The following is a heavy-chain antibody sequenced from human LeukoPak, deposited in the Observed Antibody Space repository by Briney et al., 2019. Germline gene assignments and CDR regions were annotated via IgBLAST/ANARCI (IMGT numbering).Heavy chain of an antibody. V-gene: IGHV3-74*01. CDR1: GFTFNTYW. J-gene: IGHJ6*02. CDR3: ARGLAGAYRIMDV. D-gene: IGHD6-19*01. Sequence: GGSLRLSCVASGFTFNTYWIHWVRHGPGKGLVWVSLISADGTTTTYADSVRGRFTVSRDNAKNTLYLQMNSLRAEDAAVYCCARGLAGAYRIMDVWGQGTTVTVS. CDR2: ISADGTTT.